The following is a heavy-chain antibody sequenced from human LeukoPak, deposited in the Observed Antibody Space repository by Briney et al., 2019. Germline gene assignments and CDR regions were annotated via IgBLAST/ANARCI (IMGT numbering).Heavy chain of an antibody. CDR2: IHPSTGNP. Sequence: ASVKVSCKASGYTFSNYAMNWVRQAPGQGLEWMGWIHPSTGNPTYAQGFTGRFVFSLDTSVSATYLQISSLKAEDTAVYYCARAFQSLGGLSLPDYWGQGTLVTVSS. J-gene: IGHJ4*02. V-gene: IGHV7-4-1*02. CDR1: GYTFSNYA. CDR3: ARAFQSLGGLSLPDY. D-gene: IGHD3-16*02.